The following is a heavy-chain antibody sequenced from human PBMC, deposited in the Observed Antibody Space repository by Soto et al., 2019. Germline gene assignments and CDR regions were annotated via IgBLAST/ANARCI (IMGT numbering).Heavy chain of an antibody. D-gene: IGHD6-13*01. Sequence: QVHLVQSGAEVKKPGASVKLSCKASGYTFTSNYLYWVRQAPGQGLEWMGMINPSDSSTTYARNFQGTGTMTRDTSTSTFDVEVTRLRSENTAVYYCARGCSNCRWCFDLWGRGTLVTVSS. J-gene: IGHJ2*01. CDR1: GYTFTSNY. CDR2: INPSDSST. CDR3: ARGCSNCRWCFDL. V-gene: IGHV1-46*03.